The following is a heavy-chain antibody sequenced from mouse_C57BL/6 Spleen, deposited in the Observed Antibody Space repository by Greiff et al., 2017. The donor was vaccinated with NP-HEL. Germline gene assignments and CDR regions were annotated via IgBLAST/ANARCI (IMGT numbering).Heavy chain of an antibody. CDR2: INPNNGGT. CDR3: ARKGHYYGSSWGAMDY. J-gene: IGHJ4*01. V-gene: IGHV1-22*01. CDR1: GYTFTDYN. D-gene: IGHD1-1*01. Sequence: EVQLQQSGPELVKPGASVKMSCKASGYTFTDYNMHWVKQSHGKSLEWIGYINPNNGGTSYNQKFKGKATLTVNKSSSTAYMELRSLTSEDSAVYYCARKGHYYGSSWGAMDYWGQGTSVTVSS.